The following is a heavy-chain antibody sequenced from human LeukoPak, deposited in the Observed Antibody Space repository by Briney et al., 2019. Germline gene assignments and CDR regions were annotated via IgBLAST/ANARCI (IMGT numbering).Heavy chain of an antibody. CDR2: INPSVGGT. CDR3: ARHGSGRYYPAEGRVDY. J-gene: IGHJ4*02. CDR1: GYGFTSYY. Sequence: ASVKVSRKAFGYGFTSYYIHWVRQAPGQGLEWMGIINPSVGGTTYARKFQGRVTMTRDTSTSTVYMELSSLRSEDTAVYYCARHGSGRYYPAEGRVDYWGQGTLVTVSS. V-gene: IGHV1-46*03. D-gene: IGHD3-10*01.